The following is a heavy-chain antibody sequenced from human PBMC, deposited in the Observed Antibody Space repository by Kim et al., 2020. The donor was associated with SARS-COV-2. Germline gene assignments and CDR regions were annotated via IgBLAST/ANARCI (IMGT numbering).Heavy chain of an antibody. V-gene: IGHV4-39*01. CDR3: ARHTDRDYGDPWEVVYYFDY. J-gene: IGHJ4*02. Sequence: SETLSLTCTVSGGSISSSSYYWGWIRQPPGKGLEWIGSIYYSGSTYYNPSLKSRVTISVDTSKNQFSLKLSSVTAADTAVYYCARHTDRDYGDPWEVVYYFDYWGQGTLVTVSS. CDR1: GGSISSSSYY. D-gene: IGHD4-17*01. CDR2: IYYSGST.